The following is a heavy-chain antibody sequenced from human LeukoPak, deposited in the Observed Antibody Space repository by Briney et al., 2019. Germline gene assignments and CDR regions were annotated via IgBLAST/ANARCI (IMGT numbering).Heavy chain of an antibody. J-gene: IGHJ3*02. CDR1: GGSISDYY. Sequence: PSETLSLTCTVSGGSISDYYWSWIRQPPGKGLESIGYIRNRGSTNYNPSLKSRVTISVDTSKNQFSLRLSSVTAADTAVYYCARDGVYDSSGYYFDIWGQGTMVTVSS. V-gene: IGHV4-59*12. CDR3: ARDGVYDSSGYYFDI. CDR2: IRNRGST. D-gene: IGHD3-22*01.